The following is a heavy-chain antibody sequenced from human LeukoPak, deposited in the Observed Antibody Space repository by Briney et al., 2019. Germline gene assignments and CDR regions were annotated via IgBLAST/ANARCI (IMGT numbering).Heavy chain of an antibody. D-gene: IGHD6-13*01. V-gene: IGHV3-74*01. J-gene: IGHJ3*01. CDR3: AREEHRLAEAGTSAFDL. CDR2: INRDGGLT. Sequence: PGGSVRLSCVASGFTFSENWMHWVRQAPGKGLAWVSHINRDGGLTNYADSVKGRFTISRDNARNTVYLQMSSLRVEDTAIYFCAREEHRLAEAGTSAFDLGGQGTLVTVS. CDR1: GFTFSENW.